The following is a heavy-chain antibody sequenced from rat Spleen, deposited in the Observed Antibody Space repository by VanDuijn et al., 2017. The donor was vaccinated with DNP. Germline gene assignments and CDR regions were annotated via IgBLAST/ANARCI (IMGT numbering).Heavy chain of an antibody. D-gene: IGHD4-3*01. CDR2: ISYDGGTA. V-gene: IGHV5-20*01. CDR1: GFAFSDYY. Sequence: EVQLVESGGGLVRPGRSLKLSCAASGFAFSDYYMAWVRQAPARGLEWVASISYDGGTAYYRHSVKGRFTISRDNAKSSLFLQMDSLRSEDTATYYCSTRNSGYGGYFDYWGQGVMVTVSS. CDR3: STRNSGYGGYFDY. J-gene: IGHJ2*01.